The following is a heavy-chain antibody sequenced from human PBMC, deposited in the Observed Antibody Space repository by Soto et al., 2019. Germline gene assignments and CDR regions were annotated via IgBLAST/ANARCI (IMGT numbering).Heavy chain of an antibody. D-gene: IGHD3-16*01. V-gene: IGHV3-74*01. CDR2: LKSDGSIT. CDR1: GFTFSSYW. CDR3: ARITWELGAFDL. J-gene: IGHJ3*01. Sequence: GGSLRLSCAASGFTFSSYWRHWVRQTPGKGLVWVSGLKSDGSITGYADSVKARFTISRDNAKNTLYLQMHSLRADDTAVYFCARITWELGAFDLWGQGTMVTVSS.